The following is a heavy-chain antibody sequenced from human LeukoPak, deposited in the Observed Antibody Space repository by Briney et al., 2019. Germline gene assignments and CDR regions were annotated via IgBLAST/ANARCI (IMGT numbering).Heavy chain of an antibody. CDR2: ISAYNGDT. D-gene: IGHD3-3*01. J-gene: IGHJ5*02. V-gene: IGHV1-18*01. Sequence: ASVKVSCKASGYTFTSYGISWVRQAPGQGLEWMGWISAYNGDTNYAQKLQGRVIMTTDTSTSTAYMELRSLRSDDTAVYYCARNDDFWSGYPGNWFDPWGQGTLVTVSS. CDR1: GYTFTSYG. CDR3: ARNDDFWSGYPGNWFDP.